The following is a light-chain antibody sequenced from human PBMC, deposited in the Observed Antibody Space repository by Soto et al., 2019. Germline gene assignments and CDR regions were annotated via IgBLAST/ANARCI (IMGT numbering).Light chain of an antibody. J-gene: IGKJ2*01. CDR2: GAS. CDR3: QQYGSSPPYT. CDR1: QSVSSRY. Sequence: EIVLTQSPGTLSLSPGERATLSSRASQSVSSRYLAWYQQKPGQAPRLLMYGASSRATGIPDRFSGSGSGTDFTLTISRLEPEDCAVYYCQQYGSSPPYTFGQGTKLEIK. V-gene: IGKV3-20*01.